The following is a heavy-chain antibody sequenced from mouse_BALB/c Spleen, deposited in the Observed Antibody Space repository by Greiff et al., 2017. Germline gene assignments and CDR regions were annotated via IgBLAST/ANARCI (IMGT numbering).Heavy chain of an antibody. CDR1: GFSLTSYG. CDR2: IWSGGST. V-gene: IGHV2-2*02. Sequence: VKVVESGPGLVQPSQSLSITCTVSGFSLTSYGVHWVRQSPGKGLEWLGVIWSGGSTDYNAAFISRLSISKDNSKSQVFFKMNSLQANDTAIYYCARRTEGAMDYWGQGTSVTVSS. CDR3: ARRTEGAMDY. J-gene: IGHJ4*01.